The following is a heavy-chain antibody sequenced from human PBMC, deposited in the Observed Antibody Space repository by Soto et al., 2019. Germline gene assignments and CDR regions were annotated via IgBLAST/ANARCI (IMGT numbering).Heavy chain of an antibody. D-gene: IGHD3-16*01. Sequence: SETLSLTCAISGDSVSSNSAAWNWIRQSPSRGLEWLGRTYYRSKWYNDYAVSVKSRITINPDTSKNQFSLQLNSVTPEDTAVYYCAREMITFGGPPNAFDIWGQGTMVTVSS. CDR3: AREMITFGGPPNAFDI. CDR1: GDSVSSNSAA. V-gene: IGHV6-1*01. CDR2: TYYRSKWYN. J-gene: IGHJ3*02.